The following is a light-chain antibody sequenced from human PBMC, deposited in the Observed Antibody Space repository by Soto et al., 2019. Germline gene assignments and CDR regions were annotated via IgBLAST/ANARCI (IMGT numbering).Light chain of an antibody. CDR2: QDR. CDR1: KLGDKY. J-gene: IGLJ2*01. V-gene: IGLV3-1*01. Sequence: SYELTQPPSVSVSPGQTANITCSGDKLGDKYACWYQQKSGQSPVLVIYQDRKRPSGIPERFSGSNSGNTATLTISGTQAMDEADYYCQAWDSSTANVVFGGGTKVTVL. CDR3: QAWDSSTANVV.